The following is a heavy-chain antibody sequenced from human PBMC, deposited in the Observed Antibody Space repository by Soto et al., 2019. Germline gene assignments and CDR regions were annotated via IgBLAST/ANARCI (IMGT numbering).Heavy chain of an antibody. CDR2: IKPGGSDL. Sequence: GESLKISLKGVGYRLDAAWIGWVRQMPGKGLEWMGIIKPGGSDLRYSPSFRGQVTISADAAVNTAYLQWDSLKASDTAMYYCARQITYICDFWGLGTLVTVSS. V-gene: IGHV5-51*01. J-gene: IGHJ4*02. CDR1: GYRLDAAW. CDR3: ARQITYICDF. D-gene: IGHD3-10*01.